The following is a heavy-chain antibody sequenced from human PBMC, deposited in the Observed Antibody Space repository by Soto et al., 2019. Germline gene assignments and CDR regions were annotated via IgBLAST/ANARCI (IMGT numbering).Heavy chain of an antibody. CDR2: IKQDGSEK. Sequence: GGSLRLSCAASGFTFSSYWMSWVRQAPGKGLEWVANIKQDGSEKYYVDSVKGRFTISRDNAKNSLYLQMDSLRAEDTAVYYCARDLTDVATIGGVDYWGQGTLVTVSS. CDR3: ARDLTDVATIGGVDY. D-gene: IGHD5-12*01. J-gene: IGHJ4*02. V-gene: IGHV3-7*01. CDR1: GFTFSSYW.